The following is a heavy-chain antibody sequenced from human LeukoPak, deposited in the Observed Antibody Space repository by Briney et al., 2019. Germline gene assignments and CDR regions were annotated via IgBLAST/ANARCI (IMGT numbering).Heavy chain of an antibody. V-gene: IGHV1-69*05. J-gene: IGHJ4*02. D-gene: IGHD1-26*01. CDR2: IIPIFGTA. CDR3: ARPYIVGAMYGY. Sequence: GASVKVSCKASGGTFSSYAISWVRQAPGQGLECMGGIIPIFGTANYAQKFQGRVTITTDESTSTAYMELSSLRSDDTAVYYCARPYIVGAMYGYWGQGTLVTVSS. CDR1: GGTFSSYA.